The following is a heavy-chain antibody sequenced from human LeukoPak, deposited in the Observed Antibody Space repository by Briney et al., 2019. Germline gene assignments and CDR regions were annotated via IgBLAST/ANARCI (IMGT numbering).Heavy chain of an antibody. Sequence: SETLSLTCTVSGGSISSYYWSWIRQPAGKGLEWIVRIYTSGSTNYNPSLKSRVTMSVDTSKNQFSLKLSSVTAADTAVYYCARGGGGITGTLWSAQNTPRRGFDPWGQGTLVTVSS. D-gene: IGHD1-20*01. CDR1: GGSISSYY. V-gene: IGHV4-4*07. J-gene: IGHJ5*02. CDR2: IYTSGST. CDR3: ARGGGGITGTLWSAQNTPRRGFDP.